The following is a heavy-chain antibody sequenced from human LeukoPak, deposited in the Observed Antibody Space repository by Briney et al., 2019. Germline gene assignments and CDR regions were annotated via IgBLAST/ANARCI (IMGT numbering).Heavy chain of an antibody. CDR2: ISSDGSNK. CDR3: AKALYGGHNY. Sequence: GGSLRLSCAASGFTFSGYAMHWVRQAPGEGLEWVALISSDGSNKYYADSVKGRFTISRDNSKNTLSLQMNSLRAEDTAVYYCAKALYGGHNYWGQGTLVTVSS. D-gene: IGHD4-17*01. CDR1: GFTFSGYA. V-gene: IGHV3-30-3*01. J-gene: IGHJ4*02.